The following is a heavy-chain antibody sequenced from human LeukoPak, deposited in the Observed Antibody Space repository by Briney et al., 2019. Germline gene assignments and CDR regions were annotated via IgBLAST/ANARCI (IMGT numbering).Heavy chain of an antibody. CDR1: GFIFSSYA. CDR2: VGSSGTST. V-gene: IGHV3-23*01. J-gene: IGHJ4*01. D-gene: IGHD2-15*01. CDR3: AKDRSIGGSCYNF. Sequence: GGSLRLSCAASGFIFSSYAMTWVRQAPGKGLECVSTVGSSGTSTYYADSVKGRFTISRDNSNNTLYLQMNSLRAEDTDVYYCAKDRSIGGSCYNFWGHRALVTVSS.